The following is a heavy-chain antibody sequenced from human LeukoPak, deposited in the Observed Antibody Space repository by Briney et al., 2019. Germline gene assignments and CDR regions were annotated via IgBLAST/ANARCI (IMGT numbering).Heavy chain of an antibody. CDR1: GFTFSSYA. D-gene: IGHD3-3*01. J-gene: IGHJ4*02. V-gene: IGHV3-23*01. Sequence: GGSLRLSCAASGFTFSSYAMSWVHQAPGKGLEWVSAISGSGGSTYYADSVKGRFTISRDNSKNTLYLQMNSLRAEDTAVYYCAKGRPFLEWLFTNFDYWGQGTLVTVSS. CDR3: AKGRPFLEWLFTNFDY. CDR2: ISGSGGST.